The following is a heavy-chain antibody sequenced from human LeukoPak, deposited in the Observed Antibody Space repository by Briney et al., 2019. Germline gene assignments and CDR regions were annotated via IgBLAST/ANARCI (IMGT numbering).Heavy chain of an antibody. Sequence: GGSLRLSCAASGFTFTNYAMSWVRQAPGRGLEWVSSISGSGGRTYYADSVKGRVTISRDNSKNTRDLQLNSPRAEGKRVYYCANGLYYDSSAYYLLYFDYWGEGPLVTVSS. D-gene: IGHD3-22*01. CDR2: ISGSGGRT. J-gene: IGHJ4*02. CDR1: GFTFTNYA. CDR3: ANGLYYDSSAYYLLYFDY. V-gene: IGHV3-23*01.